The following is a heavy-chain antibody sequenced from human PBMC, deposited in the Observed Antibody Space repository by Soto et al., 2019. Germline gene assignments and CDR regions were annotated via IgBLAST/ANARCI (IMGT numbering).Heavy chain of an antibody. Sequence: QVQLVESGGGVVQPGRSLRLSCAASGFTFSSYGMHWVRQAPGKGLEWVAVISYDGSNKYYADSVKGRFTISRDNSKNTLYLQLNRLRAEDTAVYYCAKERRREYSGYDSSWYFDLWGRGTLVTVSS. CDR3: AKERRREYSGYDSSWYFDL. J-gene: IGHJ2*01. CDR2: ISYDGSNK. CDR1: GFTFSSYG. D-gene: IGHD5-12*01. V-gene: IGHV3-30*18.